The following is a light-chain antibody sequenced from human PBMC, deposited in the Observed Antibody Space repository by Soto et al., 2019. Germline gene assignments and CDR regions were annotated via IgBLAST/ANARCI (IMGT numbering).Light chain of an antibody. CDR2: GES. CDR1: QSVISN. J-gene: IGKJ5*01. V-gene: IGKV3-15*01. Sequence: EIVMTQSPATLSVSPGERATLSCRSSQSVISNLAWYQQKPGQAPGLLIYGESACATGIPARFRGSGSGTGFTLTISIRRLEHVAVYYCQRYNYWRYSNTFGQGTRLEIK. CDR3: QRYNYWRYSNT.